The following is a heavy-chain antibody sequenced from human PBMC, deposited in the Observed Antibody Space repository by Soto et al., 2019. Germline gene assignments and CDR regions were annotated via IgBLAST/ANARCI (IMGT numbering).Heavy chain of an antibody. CDR1: GFTFSGYA. V-gene: IGHV3-30-3*01. CDR3: ARGHSSGWYFDF. CDR2: ISYDGTHK. Sequence: GGSLRLSCAASGFTFSGYAMHWVRQAPGKGLEWVAVISYDGTHKYYADSVKGRFTISRDNSKNTLDLQMNSLRDEDTAVYYCARGHSSGWYFDFWGQGTLVTVSS. D-gene: IGHD6-19*01. J-gene: IGHJ4*02.